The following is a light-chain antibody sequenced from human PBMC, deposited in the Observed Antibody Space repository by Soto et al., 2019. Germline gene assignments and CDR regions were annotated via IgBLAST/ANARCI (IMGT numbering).Light chain of an antibody. CDR2: GAS. CDR3: QQYGSSPRT. Sequence: EIVLTQSPGTLSLSPGERATLSCRASQSVSSSYLAWYQQKPGQAPRLLIYGASSRATGIPDRFNGSGSGTDFTLTLSRLEPEDFAVYYCQQYGSSPRTFGKGTKVEIK. CDR1: QSVSSSY. J-gene: IGKJ1*01. V-gene: IGKV3-20*01.